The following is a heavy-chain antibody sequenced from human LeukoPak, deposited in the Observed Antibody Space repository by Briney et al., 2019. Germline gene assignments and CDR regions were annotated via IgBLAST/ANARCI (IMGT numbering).Heavy chain of an antibody. Sequence: GGSLRLSCAASGLTFSSYAMSWVRQAPGKGLEWVSAISGSGGSTYYADSVKGRLTISRDSSKNTLYLQINSLRAEDTAVYYCAKDYRSTVAGGRNWFDPWGQGTLVTVSS. CDR3: AKDYRSTVAGGRNWFDP. V-gene: IGHV3-23*01. J-gene: IGHJ5*02. D-gene: IGHD6-19*01. CDR2: ISGSGGST. CDR1: GLTFSSYA.